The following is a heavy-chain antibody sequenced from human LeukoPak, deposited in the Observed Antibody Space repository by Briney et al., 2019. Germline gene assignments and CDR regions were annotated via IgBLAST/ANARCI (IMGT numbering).Heavy chain of an antibody. CDR3: ARRTYCSSTSCFDAFDI. J-gene: IGHJ3*02. D-gene: IGHD2-2*01. Sequence: LGESLKISCKGSGYSFTSYSIGWVRQMPGKGLEWMGIIYPGDSDTRYSPSFQGQVTISADKSISTAYLQWSSLKASDTAMYYCARRTYCSSTSCFDAFDIWGQGTMVTVSS. CDR2: IYPGDSDT. CDR1: GYSFTSYS. V-gene: IGHV5-51*01.